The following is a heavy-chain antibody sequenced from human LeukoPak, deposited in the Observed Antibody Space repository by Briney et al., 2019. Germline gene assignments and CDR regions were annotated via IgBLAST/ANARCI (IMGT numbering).Heavy chain of an antibody. D-gene: IGHD3-22*01. CDR2: INHSGST. CDR1: GVSFSGYY. Sequence: SETLSLTCAVYGVSFSGYYWSWIRQPPGKGLEWIGEINHSGSTNYNPSLRSRVTISVDTSKNQFSLKLSSVTAADTAVYYCARGLITLRYNWFDPWCQGTLVTVSS. V-gene: IGHV4-34*01. CDR3: ARGLITLRYNWFDP. J-gene: IGHJ5*02.